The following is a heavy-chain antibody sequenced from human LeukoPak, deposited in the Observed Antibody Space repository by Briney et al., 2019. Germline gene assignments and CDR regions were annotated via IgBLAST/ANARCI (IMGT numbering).Heavy chain of an antibody. CDR2: ISGSGGSK. V-gene: IGHV3-23*01. D-gene: IGHD3-10*01. CDR1: GFTFSSYE. J-gene: IGHJ4*02. Sequence: PGGSLRLSCAASGFTFSSYEMNWVRQAPGKGLEWVSGISGSGGSKYYADSVKGRFTISRDNSKNTLYLQMNSLRAEDTAVYYCAKATYYYGSGSYFDYWGQGTLVTVSS. CDR3: AKATYYYGSGSYFDY.